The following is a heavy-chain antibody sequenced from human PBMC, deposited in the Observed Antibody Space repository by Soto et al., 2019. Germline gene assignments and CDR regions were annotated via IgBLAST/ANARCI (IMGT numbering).Heavy chain of an antibody. CDR1: GGTFSSYA. Sequence: GPSVQVSCKASGGTFSSYAISWVRQAPGQRPEWMGWINVGTDKTKYSEKFQGRVTITTDTSASTAYMELTSLGSEDTAVYYCARLEAGVKLDDWGQGTPVTLSS. V-gene: IGHV1-3*01. CDR3: ARLEAGVKLDD. J-gene: IGHJ4*02. CDR2: INVGTDKT.